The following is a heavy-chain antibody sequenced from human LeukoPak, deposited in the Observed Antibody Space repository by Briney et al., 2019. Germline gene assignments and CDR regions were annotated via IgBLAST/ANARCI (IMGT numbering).Heavy chain of an antibody. V-gene: IGHV3-64*02. CDR3: ARGDRYCTGGTCYTVFDD. D-gene: IGHD2-8*02. CDR1: GFTFSRYS. CDR2: LNNNGGDT. Sequence: PGGSLRLSCAASGFTFSRYSMFWVRQAPGKGLEYVSGLNNNGGDTYYTDSVKARFTISRDNSKNTLFLQMGSLRTEDMAIYYCARGDRYCTGGTCYTVFDDWGQGTQVTISS. J-gene: IGHJ4*02.